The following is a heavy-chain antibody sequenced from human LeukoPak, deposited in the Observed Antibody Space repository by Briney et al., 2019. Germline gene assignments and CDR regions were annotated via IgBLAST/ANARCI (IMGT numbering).Heavy chain of an antibody. Sequence: PGGSLRLSCAASGFTFSSYSMNWVRQAPGKGLEWVSSISSSSSYIYYADSVKGRFTISRDNSKNTLYLQMNSLRAEDTAVYYCARVRSTSHYYYYGMDVWGQGTTVTVSS. CDR2: ISSSSSYI. D-gene: IGHD2-2*01. CDR3: ARVRSTSHYYYYGMDV. V-gene: IGHV3-21*01. CDR1: GFTFSSYS. J-gene: IGHJ6*02.